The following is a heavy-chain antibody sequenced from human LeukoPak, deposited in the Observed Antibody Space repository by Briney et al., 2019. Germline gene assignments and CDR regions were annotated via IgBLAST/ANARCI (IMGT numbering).Heavy chain of an antibody. D-gene: IGHD4-11*01. CDR2: IKSDGITI. Sequence: RAGGSLRLSCAASGFTFSNYMMHWVRHAPGKGLVWVSRIKSDGITITYADSVKGRFTISRDNAKNSLFLQMNSPRAEDTAVYYCARERYGNYNWGQGTLVTVSS. V-gene: IGHV3-74*01. CDR3: ARERYGNYN. J-gene: IGHJ4*02. CDR1: GFTFSNYM.